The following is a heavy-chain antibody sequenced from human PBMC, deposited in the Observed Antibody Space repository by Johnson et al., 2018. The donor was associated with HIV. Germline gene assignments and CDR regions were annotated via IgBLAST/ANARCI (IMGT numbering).Heavy chain of an antibody. J-gene: IGHJ3*02. V-gene: IGHV3-33*03. CDR2: ISFDGNLK. CDR1: GFTFSSYG. Sequence: QVQLVESGGGVVQPGRSLRLSCAASGFTFSSYGMHWVRQAPGKGPEWVAVISFDGNLKKYADSVKGRFTISRDNSKNTLYLQMKSLRAEDTAVYYCAADRYCSGGSCPRDYAFDIWGQGTMVTVSS. CDR3: AADRYCSGGSCPRDYAFDI. D-gene: IGHD2-15*01.